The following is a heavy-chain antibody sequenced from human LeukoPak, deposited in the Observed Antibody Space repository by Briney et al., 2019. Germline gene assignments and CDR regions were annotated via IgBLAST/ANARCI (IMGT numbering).Heavy chain of an antibody. V-gene: IGHV4-34*01. CDR2: INHSGST. CDR1: GGSFSGYY. J-gene: IGHJ4*02. Sequence: SETLSLTCAVYGGSFSGYYWSWIRQPPGKGLEWIGEINHSGSTNYNPSLKSRVTISVDTSKNQFSLKLSSVTAADTAVHYCARAGPGYCSSTSCYLLDYWGQGTLVTVSS. CDR3: ARAGPGYCSSTSCYLLDY. D-gene: IGHD2-2*01.